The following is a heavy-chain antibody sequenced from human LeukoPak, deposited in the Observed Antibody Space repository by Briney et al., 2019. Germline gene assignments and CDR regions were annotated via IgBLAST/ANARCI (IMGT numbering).Heavy chain of an antibody. CDR2: IIPIFGTA. J-gene: IGHJ4*02. CDR1: GSTFSSYA. V-gene: IGHV1-69*13. Sequence: SVKVSCKASGSTFSSYAISWVRQAPGQGLEWMGGIIPIFGTANYAQKFQGRVTITADESTSTAYMELSSLRSEDTAVYYCARGSSDDYGDYGKIDYWGQGTLVTVSS. D-gene: IGHD4-17*01. CDR3: ARGSSDDYGDYGKIDY.